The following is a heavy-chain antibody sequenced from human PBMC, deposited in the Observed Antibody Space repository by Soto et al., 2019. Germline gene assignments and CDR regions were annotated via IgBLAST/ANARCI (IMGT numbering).Heavy chain of an antibody. V-gene: IGHV4-30-4*01. CDR1: GGSISSGDYY. J-gene: IGHJ6*02. CDR3: ARDLVVPAARRGYYYYYGMDV. CDR2: IYYSGST. D-gene: IGHD2-2*01. Sequence: SETLSLTCTVSGGSISSGDYYWSWIRQPPGKGLEWIGYIYYSGSTYYNPSLKSRVSMSVDTSKNQFSLKLSSVTAADTAVYYCARDLVVPAARRGYYYYYGMDVWGQGTTVTVSS.